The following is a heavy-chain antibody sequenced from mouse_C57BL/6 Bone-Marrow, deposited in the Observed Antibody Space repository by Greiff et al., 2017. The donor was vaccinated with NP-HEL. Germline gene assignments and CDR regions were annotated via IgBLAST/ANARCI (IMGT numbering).Heavy chain of an antibody. D-gene: IGHD1-1*01. CDR3: ARGGYGHFYY. CDR2: IYPRSGNT. Sequence: QVQLQQSGAELARPGASVKLSCKASGYTFTSYGISWVKQRTGQGLEWIGEIYPRSGNTYYNEKFKGKATLTADKSSSTAYMELHSLTSDDSAVYFCARGGYGHFYYWGQGTTLTVTS. J-gene: IGHJ2*01. CDR1: GYTFTSYG. V-gene: IGHV1-81*01.